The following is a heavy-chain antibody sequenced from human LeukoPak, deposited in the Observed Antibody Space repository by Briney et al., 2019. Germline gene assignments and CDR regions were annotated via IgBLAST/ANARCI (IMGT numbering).Heavy chain of an antibody. CDR1: GFTFSSYA. CDR3: ARDQYYDSSGYRFDY. CDR2: ISHDGSSK. V-gene: IGHV3-30-3*01. Sequence: GRSLRLSCAASGFTFSSYALHWVRQAPGKGLEWVAVISHDGSSKYYADSARGRFTISRGDSKNTLYLQMNSLRAEDTALYYCARDQYYDSSGYRFDYWGQGTLVTVSS. D-gene: IGHD3-22*01. J-gene: IGHJ4*02.